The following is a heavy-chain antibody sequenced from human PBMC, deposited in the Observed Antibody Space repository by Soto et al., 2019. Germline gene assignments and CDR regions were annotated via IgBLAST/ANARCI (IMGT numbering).Heavy chain of an antibody. Sequence: SDTLSLTCTVSGDSVTSGNYYWTWIRQPPGKGLEWVGHIYYSGSTNYSPSLKSRVTISLNTPNNQFSLKVTSVTAADTAVYYCAMIPVDTYMIYRLDPWGQGNLVT. V-gene: IGHV4-61*01. CDR3: AMIPVDTYMIYRLDP. CDR2: IYYSGST. D-gene: IGHD3-16*01. J-gene: IGHJ5*01. CDR1: GDSVTSGNYY.